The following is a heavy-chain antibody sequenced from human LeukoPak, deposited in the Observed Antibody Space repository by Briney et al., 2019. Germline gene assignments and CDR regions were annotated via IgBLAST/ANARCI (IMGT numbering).Heavy chain of an antibody. J-gene: IGHJ4*02. D-gene: IGHD2-15*01. CDR1: GGSISSGNYY. V-gene: IGHV3-53*01. Sequence: LSLTCTVSGGSISSGNYYWTWIRQHPGKGLEWVSVIYKGGNTYYIDSVKGRFTISRDTSKNTLYLQMNSLRAEDTAVYYCASRHCSGGGCYFAGADPFDYWGQGTLVTVSS. CDR3: ASRHCSGGGCYFAGADPFDY. CDR2: IYKGGNT.